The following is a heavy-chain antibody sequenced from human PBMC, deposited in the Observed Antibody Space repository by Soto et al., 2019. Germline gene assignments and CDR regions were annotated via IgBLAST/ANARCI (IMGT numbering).Heavy chain of an antibody. J-gene: IGHJ5*02. CDR2: IYYSGST. CDR1: GGSISSGGYY. CDR3: ASTYDSSGYYPNWFDP. D-gene: IGHD3-22*01. Sequence: PSETLSLTCTVSGGSISSGGYYWSWIRQHPGKGLEWIGYIYYSGSTYYNPSLKSRVTISVDTSKNQFSLKLSSVTAADTAVYYCASTYDSSGYYPNWFDPWGQGTLVTVSS. V-gene: IGHV4-31*03.